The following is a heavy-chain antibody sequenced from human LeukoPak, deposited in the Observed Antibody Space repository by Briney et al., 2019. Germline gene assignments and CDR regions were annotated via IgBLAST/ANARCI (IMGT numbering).Heavy chain of an antibody. CDR1: GFTVSSNY. CDR3: AREWFGSLDYFDY. J-gene: IGHJ4*02. D-gene: IGHD3-10*01. CDR2: IYSGGST. V-gene: IGHV3-53*05. Sequence: GGSLRLSCAASGFTVSSNYMSWVRQAPGKGLEWVSVIYSGGSTYYADSVKGRFTISRDNSKSTLFLQMNSLSTEDTAVYYCAREWFGSLDYFDYWGQGTLVTVSS.